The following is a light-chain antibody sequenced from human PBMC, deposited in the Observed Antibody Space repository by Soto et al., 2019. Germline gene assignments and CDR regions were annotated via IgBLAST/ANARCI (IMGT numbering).Light chain of an antibody. CDR3: QQYGTSPIT. Sequence: EIVLTQSPGTLSLSPGERATLSCRASQSVTSNYLAWYQQKPGQAPRLLIYGASSRATDIPDRFSGSGSETDFTLTISRLEPEDFALYYCQQYGTSPITFGQGTRLEIK. J-gene: IGKJ5*01. CDR2: GAS. V-gene: IGKV3-20*01. CDR1: QSVTSNY.